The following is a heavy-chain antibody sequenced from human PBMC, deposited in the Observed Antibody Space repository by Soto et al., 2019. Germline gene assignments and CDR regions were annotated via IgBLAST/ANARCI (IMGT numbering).Heavy chain of an antibody. CDR3: AHSPVVVNPTWYFDL. CDR2: IYWDDDK. Sequence: QITLKESGPTLVKPTQTLTLTCTFSGFSLSTSGVGVGWIRQPPGKALEWLALIYWDDDKRYSPSLKSRLTITNDTSKNQVVLTMTNMDPVDTSTYYCAHSPVVVNPTWYFDLWGRGTLVTVSS. J-gene: IGHJ2*01. V-gene: IGHV2-5*02. CDR1: GFSLSTSGVG. D-gene: IGHD2-21*01.